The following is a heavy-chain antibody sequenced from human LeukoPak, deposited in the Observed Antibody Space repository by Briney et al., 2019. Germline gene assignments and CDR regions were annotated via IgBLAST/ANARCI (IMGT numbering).Heavy chain of an antibody. J-gene: IGHJ4*02. CDR1: GGTFSSYA. CDR3: AARALYCRSTSCHYFDY. D-gene: IGHD2-2*01. Sequence: GASVKVSCKASGGTFSSYAISWVRQAPGQGLEWMGGIIPIFGTANYAQKFQGRVTITADESTSTAYMELSSLKSEDTGVYYCAARALYCRSTSCHYFDYLGRGSLVT. V-gene: IGHV1-69*13. CDR2: IIPIFGTA.